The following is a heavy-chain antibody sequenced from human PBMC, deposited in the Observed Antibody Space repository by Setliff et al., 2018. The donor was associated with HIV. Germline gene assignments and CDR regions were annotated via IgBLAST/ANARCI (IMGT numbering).Heavy chain of an antibody. CDR1: GFTFRSYA. V-gene: IGHV3-48*01. CDR3: ARDRPNWAMDY. CDR2: ISYGSRAI. J-gene: IGHJ4*02. D-gene: IGHD7-27*01. Sequence: GGSLRLSCAASGFTFRSYAMHWVRQAPGKGLERVSYISYGSRAIYYADSVKGRFTVSRDDAKNSVYLHMSSLTAEDTAVYYCARDRPNWAMDYWGQGTLVTVS.